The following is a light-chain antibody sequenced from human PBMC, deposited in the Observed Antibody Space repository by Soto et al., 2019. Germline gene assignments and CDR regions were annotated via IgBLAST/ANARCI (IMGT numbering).Light chain of an antibody. V-gene: IGLV1-40*01. CDR3: QSYDSSMTAVA. Sequence: QSVLTQPPSVSGAPGQGVTISCTGSSSNIGAGYDVHWYRQLPGTAPKLLIYDNVNRPSGVPVRFSGSKSATSASLAITGLQAEDEADYYCQSYDSSMTAVAFGGGTKLTVL. J-gene: IGLJ2*01. CDR2: DNV. CDR1: SSNIGAGYD.